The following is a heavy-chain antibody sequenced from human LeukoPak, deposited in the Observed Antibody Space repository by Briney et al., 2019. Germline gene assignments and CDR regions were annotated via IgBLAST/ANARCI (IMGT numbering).Heavy chain of an antibody. D-gene: IGHD3-10*01. CDR3: AKSPNYYLSTTSRRDFDF. CDR1: GFTFSNYA. Sequence: GGSQRLSCAASGFTFSNYAMIWVRQAPGNGLEWVSAISDSGDTTYYADSVRARFTLSRDNSRNTVYLQMSSLRVEDTALYYCAKSPNYYLSTTSRRDFDFWGQGTLVTVSS. V-gene: IGHV3-23*01. CDR2: ISDSGDTT. J-gene: IGHJ4*02.